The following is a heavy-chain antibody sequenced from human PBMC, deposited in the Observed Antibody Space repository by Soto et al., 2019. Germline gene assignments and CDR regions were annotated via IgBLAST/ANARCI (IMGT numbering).Heavy chain of an antibody. CDR2: ISAYNGNT. CDR1: GYTFTSYG. CDR3: AGDLRQWLDLDAFDI. D-gene: IGHD6-19*01. J-gene: IGHJ3*02. V-gene: IGHV1-18*01. Sequence: QVQLVQSGAEVKKPGASVKVSCKASGYTFTSYGISWVRQAPGQGLEWMGWISAYNGNTNYAQKLQGRVTMTTDTTTSTAYMELRSLRSDDTAVYYCAGDLRQWLDLDAFDIWGQGTMVTVSS.